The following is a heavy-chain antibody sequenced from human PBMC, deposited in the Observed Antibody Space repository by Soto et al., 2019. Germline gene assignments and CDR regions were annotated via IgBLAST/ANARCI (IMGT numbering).Heavy chain of an antibody. CDR1: GGSISSSSYY. CDR2: IYYSGST. V-gene: IGHV4-39*07. D-gene: IGHD3-22*01. Sequence: SETLSLTCTVSGGSISSSSYYWGWIRQPPGKGLEWIGSIYYSGSTYYNPSLKSRVTISVDTSKNQFSLKLSSVTAADTAVYYCALGDSSGYPTQFDCWGQGTLVTVSS. J-gene: IGHJ4*02. CDR3: ALGDSSGYPTQFDC.